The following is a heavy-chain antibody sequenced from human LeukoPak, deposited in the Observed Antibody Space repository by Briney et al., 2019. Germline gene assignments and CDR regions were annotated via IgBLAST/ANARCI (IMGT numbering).Heavy chain of an antibody. V-gene: IGHV4-30-4*01. CDR2: IYYSGST. J-gene: IGHJ4*02. D-gene: IGHD5-12*01. CDR1: GGSTSSGDYY. Sequence: PSETLSLTCTVSGGSTSSGDYYWSWIRQPPGKGLEWIGYIYYSGSTYYNPSLKSRVTISVDTSKNQFSLKLSSVTAADTAVYYYARGVTITHNNYWGQGTLVTVSS. CDR3: ARGVTITHNNY.